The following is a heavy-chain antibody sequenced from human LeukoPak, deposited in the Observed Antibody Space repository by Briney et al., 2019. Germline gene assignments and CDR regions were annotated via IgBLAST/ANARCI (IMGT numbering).Heavy chain of an antibody. J-gene: IGHJ3*01. D-gene: IGHD3-22*01. CDR2: ISGSGGST. V-gene: IGHV3-23*01. Sequence: QTGGPLRLSCAASGFTFSSYAMSWVRQAPGKGLEWVSAISGSGGSTYYADSVKGRFTISRDNSKNTLYLQMNSLRAEDTAVYCCAKDHPHYYYDSSGYHVDWGQGTMVTVSS. CDR1: GFTFSSYA. CDR3: AKDHPHYYYDSSGYHVD.